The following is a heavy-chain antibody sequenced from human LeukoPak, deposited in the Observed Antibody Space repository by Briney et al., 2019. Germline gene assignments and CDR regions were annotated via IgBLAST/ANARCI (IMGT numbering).Heavy chain of an antibody. CDR3: ASPDLSNGRLYYFDY. D-gene: IGHD4-11*01. CDR2: IDTSGST. Sequence: SETLSLTCTVSGGSISSYYWSWIRQPAGKGLEWIGRIDTSGSTNYNPSLKSRVTMSVDTSKNQFSLKLSSVTAADTAVYYCASPDLSNGRLYYFDYWGQGTLVTVSS. J-gene: IGHJ4*02. CDR1: GGSISSYY. V-gene: IGHV4-4*07.